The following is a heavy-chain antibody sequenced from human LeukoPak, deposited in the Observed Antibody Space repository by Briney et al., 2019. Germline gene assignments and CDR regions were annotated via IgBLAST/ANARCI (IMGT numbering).Heavy chain of an antibody. CDR3: ASSGSYRFDY. Sequence: HPGGSLRLSCAASGFTFSGYSMNWVRQAPGKGPEWVSHITASGTAMFYADSVKGRFTISRDNAKNSLYLQMNSLRDEDTAVYYCASSGSYRFDYWGQGTLVTVSS. D-gene: IGHD1-26*01. CDR1: GFTFSGYS. V-gene: IGHV3-48*02. CDR2: ITASGTAM. J-gene: IGHJ4*02.